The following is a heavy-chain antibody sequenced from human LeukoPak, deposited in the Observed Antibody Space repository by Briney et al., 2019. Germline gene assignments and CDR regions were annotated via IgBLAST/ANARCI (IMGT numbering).Heavy chain of an antibody. D-gene: IGHD1-26*01. CDR1: GYTFTSYA. V-gene: IGHV1-46*03. Sequence: GASVKVSCKASGYTFTSYAMNWVRQAPGQGLEWMGLINPSGGSTSYAQKFQGRVTMTRDMSTSTVYMELSSLRSEDTAEYYCARASGGSYSSYFDYWGQGTLVSVSS. J-gene: IGHJ4*02. CDR2: INPSGGST. CDR3: ARASGGSYSSYFDY.